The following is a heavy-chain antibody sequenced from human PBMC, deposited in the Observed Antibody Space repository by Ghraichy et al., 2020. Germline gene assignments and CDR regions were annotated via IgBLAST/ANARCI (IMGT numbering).Heavy chain of an antibody. CDR3: ARRVTTRFD. CDR2: ITGSGSFI. V-gene: IGHV3-21*01. CDR1: EFTFSSYR. J-gene: IGHJ4*02. D-gene: IGHD4-17*01. Sequence: GGSLRLSCVGSEFTFSSYRMNWVRQAPGKGLEWVSSITGSGSFIYYADSVKGRFTISRDNAKNSLYLQMDSLRVEDTAVYYCARRVTTRFDWGRGTLVTVSS.